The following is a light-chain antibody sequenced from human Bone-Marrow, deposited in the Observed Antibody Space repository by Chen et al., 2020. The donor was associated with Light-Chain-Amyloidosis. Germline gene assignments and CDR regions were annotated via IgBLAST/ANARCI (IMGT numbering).Light chain of an antibody. CDR2: GNT. Sequence: QSVLTQPPSVSGAPGQKVTTLCTGSSSNIGAGNDVHWYQQLPGTTPKILIYGNTNRLSGVPSRFSGSKSGTSAALVISGLQPDDEADYHCQTYANATHVFGTGTKVIVL. V-gene: IGLV1-40*01. J-gene: IGLJ1*01. CDR3: QTYANATHV. CDR1: SSNIGAGND.